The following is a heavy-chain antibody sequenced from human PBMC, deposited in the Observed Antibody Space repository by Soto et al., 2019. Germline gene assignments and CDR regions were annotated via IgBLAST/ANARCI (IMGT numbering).Heavy chain of an antibody. CDR3: ASVSQGRDY. CDR1: GGSISNYY. V-gene: IGHV4-59*01. J-gene: IGHJ4*02. Sequence: QVQLQESGPGLVKPSETLSLTCTVSGGSISNYYWSWVRQPPGEALEWIGYIYNSGSTSYNPSLKSRVTISVDTSKNQFSLKLASVTAADTAVYYCASVSQGRDYWGQGTLVIVSS. CDR2: IYNSGST.